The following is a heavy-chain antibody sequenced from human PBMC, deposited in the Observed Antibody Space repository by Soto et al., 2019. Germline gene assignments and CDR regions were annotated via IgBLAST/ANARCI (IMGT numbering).Heavy chain of an antibody. D-gene: IGHD5-18*01. V-gene: IGHV4-34*01. CDR1: GGSFSGYY. Sequence: PSETLSLTCAVSGGSFSGYYWTWIRQPPGKGLEWIGEINHSGSTNYNPSLKSRVTISVETSKNQFSLKLSSVTAADTAVYYCATGRSRGGYSYGPGGYWGQGTLVTAPQ. CDR3: ATGRSRGGYSYGPGGY. J-gene: IGHJ4*02. CDR2: INHSGST.